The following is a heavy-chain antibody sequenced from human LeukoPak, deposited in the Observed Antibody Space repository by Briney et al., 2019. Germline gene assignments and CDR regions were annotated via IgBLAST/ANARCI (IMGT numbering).Heavy chain of an antibody. CDR2: ISYDGSNK. CDR1: GFTFSSYG. Sequence: GGSLRLSCAASGFTFSSYGMHWVRQAPGKGLEWGAVISYDGSNKYYADSVKGRFTISRDNSKNTLYLQMNSLRAEDTAVYYCAKDGDYGDYGSLSYYYYYYGMDVWGKGTTVTVSS. J-gene: IGHJ6*04. V-gene: IGHV3-30*18. CDR3: AKDGDYGDYGSLSYYYYYYGMDV. D-gene: IGHD4-17*01.